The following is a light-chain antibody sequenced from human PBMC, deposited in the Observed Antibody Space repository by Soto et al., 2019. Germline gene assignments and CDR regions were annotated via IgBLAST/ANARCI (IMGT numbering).Light chain of an antibody. Sequence: EIVLTQSPATLSLSPGERATLSCRASQSVSSYLAWYQQKPGQAPRLLIYDASNRATGIPARFSGSGSVTDFPLTISSLEPEDFAVYYCQQRSNWPPSTFGGGTKVEIK. J-gene: IGKJ4*01. CDR3: QQRSNWPPST. CDR1: QSVSSY. V-gene: IGKV3-11*01. CDR2: DAS.